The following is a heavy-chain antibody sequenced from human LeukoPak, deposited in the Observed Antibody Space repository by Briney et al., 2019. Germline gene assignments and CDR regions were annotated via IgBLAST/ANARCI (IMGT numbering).Heavy chain of an antibody. CDR2: IKQDGSEK. CDR3: ARDEDSRRDALDI. Sequence: PGGSLRLSCAASGFTFSSYWMSWVRQAPGKGLEWVANIKQDGSEKFYVDSVKGRFTISRDNAKNSLYLQINRLRAEDTAVYYCARDEDSRRDALDIWGQGTMVTVSS. D-gene: IGHD4-11*01. J-gene: IGHJ3*02. CDR1: GFTFSSYW. V-gene: IGHV3-7*01.